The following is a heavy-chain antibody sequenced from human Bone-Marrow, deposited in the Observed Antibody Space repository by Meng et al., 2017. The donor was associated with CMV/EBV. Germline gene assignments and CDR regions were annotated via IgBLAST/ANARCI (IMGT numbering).Heavy chain of an antibody. Sequence: GESLKISCAASGFTFSSYSMNWVRQAPGKGLEWVSSISSSSSYIYYADSVKGRFTISRDNAKNSLYLQMNSLRAEDTAVYYCARKYCGGDCYPPDPWFDPWGQGTLVTVSS. D-gene: IGHD2-21*01. J-gene: IGHJ5*02. CDR1: GFTFSSYS. V-gene: IGHV3-21*01. CDR2: ISSSSSYI. CDR3: ARKYCGGDCYPPDPWFDP.